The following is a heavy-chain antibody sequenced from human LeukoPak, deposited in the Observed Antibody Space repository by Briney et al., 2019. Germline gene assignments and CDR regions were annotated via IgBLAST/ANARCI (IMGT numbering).Heavy chain of an antibody. Sequence: GGPLRLSCAASGFTFSDYYMSWVRQAPGKGLEWVSYISGYGTTRCYADSVRGRFTVSRDNTKNSLFLQMNSLRAEDTAIYYCTREDFYYAAGYWGQGTLVTVSS. V-gene: IGHV3-11*04. CDR3: TREDFYYAAGY. J-gene: IGHJ4*02. CDR2: ISGYGTTR. D-gene: IGHD3-10*01. CDR1: GFTFSDYY.